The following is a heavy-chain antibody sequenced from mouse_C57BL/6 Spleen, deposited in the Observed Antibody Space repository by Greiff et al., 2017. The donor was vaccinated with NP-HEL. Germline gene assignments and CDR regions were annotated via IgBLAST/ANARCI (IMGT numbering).Heavy chain of an antibody. CDR1: GYTFTSYW. CDR2: IHPNSGST. D-gene: IGHD2-4*01. J-gene: IGHJ3*01. V-gene: IGHV1-64*01. Sequence: VQLQQPGAELVKPGASVKLSCKASGYTFTSYWMHWVKQRPGQGLEWIGMIHPNSGSTNYNEKFKSKATLTVDKSSSTAYMQLSSLTSEDSAVYYCARSGDYDGDWFAYWGQGTLVTVSA. CDR3: ARSGDYDGDWFAY.